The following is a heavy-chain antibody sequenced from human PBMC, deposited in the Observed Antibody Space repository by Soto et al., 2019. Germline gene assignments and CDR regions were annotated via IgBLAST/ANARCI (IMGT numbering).Heavy chain of an antibody. CDR2: IFPILGIA. V-gene: IGHV1-69*04. CDR3: ARDDDGVCGSHYIDYFTF. Sequence: GASVKVSCKASGGTFSSYTISWVRQAPGQGLEWMGRIFPILGIANYAQKFQGRVTITADKSTSTAYMELSSLRSEDTAVYYCARDDDGVCGSHYIDYFTFWGQGALVTVSS. CDR1: GGTFSSYT. D-gene: IGHD1-26*01. J-gene: IGHJ4*02.